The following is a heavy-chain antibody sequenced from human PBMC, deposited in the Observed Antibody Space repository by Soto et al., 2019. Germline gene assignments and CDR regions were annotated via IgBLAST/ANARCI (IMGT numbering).Heavy chain of an antibody. Sequence: SETLSLTYTVSGTSISSYNWSWIRQPPGKGLEWIANIHYSGTTNYNPSLASRVTLSVDTSKNQFSLKMTSVTAADRAMYFCARYNSYAIDYWGQGTLVTVSS. CDR1: GTSISSYN. CDR2: IHYSGTT. CDR3: ARYNSYAIDY. D-gene: IGHD2-8*01. J-gene: IGHJ4*02. V-gene: IGHV4-59*01.